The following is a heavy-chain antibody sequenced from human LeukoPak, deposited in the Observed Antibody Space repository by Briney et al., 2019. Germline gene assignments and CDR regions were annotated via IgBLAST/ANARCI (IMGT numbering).Heavy chain of an antibody. D-gene: IGHD2-2*01. J-gene: IGHJ4*02. CDR1: GFSFGSEA. CDR3: AKAAMYQLPLLFDY. CDR2: ISPGGGTT. Sequence: GGSLRLSCAVSGFSFGSEAMSWVRQSPARGLEWVASISPGGGTTYYADYVKGRFTISRDNSKNTLYLQMNSLRAEDTAVYYCAKAAMYQLPLLFDYWGQGTLVTVSS. V-gene: IGHV3-23*01.